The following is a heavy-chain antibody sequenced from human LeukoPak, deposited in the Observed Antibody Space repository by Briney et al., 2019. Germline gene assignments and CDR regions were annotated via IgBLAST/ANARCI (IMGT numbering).Heavy chain of an antibody. J-gene: IGHJ4*02. CDR1: GASISSGSYY. Sequence: SETLSLTCSVSGASISSGSYYWSWVRQPAGKGLEWIGRISTSGSTYYNPSLKSRVTISLDTSKNQFSLKLTSVTATDTAVYYCARGVGATNYWGQGTLVTVSS. V-gene: IGHV4-61*02. CDR2: ISTSGST. D-gene: IGHD1-26*01. CDR3: ARGVGATNY.